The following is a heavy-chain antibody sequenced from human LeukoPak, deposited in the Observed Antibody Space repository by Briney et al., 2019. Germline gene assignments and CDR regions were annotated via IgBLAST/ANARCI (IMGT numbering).Heavy chain of an antibody. CDR3: ARDTYDYVWGSYRLFDY. V-gene: IGHV3-74*01. D-gene: IGHD3-16*02. Sequence: GLSLRLSCAASGFIFSSYWMHWVRQAPGKALVSVSRISSVGSTTSYADAVKGRFTISRDNAKNTLYLQMNSPRAEDTAVYYCARDTYDYVWGSYRLFDYWGQGTLVTVSS. CDR2: ISSVGSTT. CDR1: GFIFSSYW. J-gene: IGHJ4*02.